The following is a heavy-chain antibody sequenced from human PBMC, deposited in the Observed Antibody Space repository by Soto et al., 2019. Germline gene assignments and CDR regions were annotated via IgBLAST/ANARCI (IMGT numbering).Heavy chain of an antibody. CDR3: AHSKTLGITMVRDYNWFDP. Sequence: GSGPTLVNPTQTLTLTCTFSGFSLSTRGVGVGWIRQPPGKALEWIALIYWDDDKRYSPSLKSRLTITKDTSKNQVVLTMTNMDPVDTATYYCAHSKTLGITMVRDYNWFDPWGQGTLVTVSS. V-gene: IGHV2-5*02. D-gene: IGHD3-10*01. J-gene: IGHJ5*02. CDR1: GFSLSTRGVG. CDR2: IYWDDDK.